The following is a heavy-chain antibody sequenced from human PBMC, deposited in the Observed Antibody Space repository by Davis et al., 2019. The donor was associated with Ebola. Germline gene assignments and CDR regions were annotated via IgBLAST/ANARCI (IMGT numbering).Heavy chain of an antibody. V-gene: IGHV3-74*01. D-gene: IGHD2-2*02. CDR2: INSDGSST. J-gene: IGHJ6*02. CDR3: ARERGYCSSTSCYSHYGMDV. Sequence: GESLKISCAASGFTFSSYWMHWVRQAPGKGLVWVSRINSDGSSTSYADSVKGRFTISRDNAKNTLYLQMNSLRAEDTAVYYCARERGYCSSTSCYSHYGMDVWGQGTTVTVSS. CDR1: GFTFSSYW.